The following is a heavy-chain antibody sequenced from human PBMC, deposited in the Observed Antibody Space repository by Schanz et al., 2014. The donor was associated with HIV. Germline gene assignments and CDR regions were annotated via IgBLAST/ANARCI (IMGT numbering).Heavy chain of an antibody. J-gene: IGHJ4*02. D-gene: IGHD6-19*01. CDR3: ARGGSGWYGYEGFDY. CDR2: ISPNNGNR. Sequence: QVQLVQSGAEVKKPGASVKVSCKASGYTFTTYGITWVRQAPGQGLEWMGWISPNNGNRNYAQKLQGRVTMTTDTSTTTAYMELRSLRSDETAIYYYARGGSGWYGYEGFDYWGQGTLVTVSS. V-gene: IGHV1-18*01. CDR1: GYTFTTYG.